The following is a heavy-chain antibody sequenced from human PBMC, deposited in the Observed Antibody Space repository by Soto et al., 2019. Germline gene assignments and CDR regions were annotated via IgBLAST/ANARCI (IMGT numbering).Heavy chain of an antibody. V-gene: IGHV3-23*01. CDR3: AKAVDTAMANYWYFDL. J-gene: IGHJ2*01. CDR1: GITFGSRA. D-gene: IGHD5-18*01. Sequence: EVQLLDSGGDLVQPGESLRLSCVASGITFGSRAMSWVRQVPGEGLEWVSSITDTGGDTKYADSVKGRFTISRDNSKNTLYLLMSRLRDEDSARYFCAKAVDTAMANYWYFDLWGRGTLVTVSS. CDR2: ITDTGGDT.